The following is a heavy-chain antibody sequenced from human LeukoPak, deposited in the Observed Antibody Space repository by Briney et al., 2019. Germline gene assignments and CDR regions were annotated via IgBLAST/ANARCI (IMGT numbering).Heavy chain of an antibody. V-gene: IGHV4-38-2*02. CDR2: IYHSGST. CDR1: GYSISSGYY. J-gene: IGHJ4*02. D-gene: IGHD3-3*01. CDR3: ARDGGGRLEYFFDY. Sequence: KTSETLSLTCTVSGYSISSGYYWGWIRQPPGKGLEWIGSIYHSGSTYYNPSLKSRVTISVDTSKNQFSLKLNSVTAADTAVYFCARDGGGRLEYFFDYWGQGTLVTVSS.